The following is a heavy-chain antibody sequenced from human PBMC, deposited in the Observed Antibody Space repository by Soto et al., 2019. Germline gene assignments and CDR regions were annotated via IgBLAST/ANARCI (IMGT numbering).Heavy chain of an antibody. V-gene: IGHV3-30*18. CDR2: ISYDGSNK. J-gene: IGHJ6*02. Sequence: PGGSLRLSYAASGFTFSSYGMHWVRQAPGKGLEWVAVISYDGSNKYYADSVKGRFTISRDNSKNTLYLQMNSLRAEDTAVYYCAKPAAAGYYYYGMDVWGQGTTVTVSS. CDR1: GFTFSSYG. CDR3: AKPAAAGYYYYGMDV. D-gene: IGHD6-13*01.